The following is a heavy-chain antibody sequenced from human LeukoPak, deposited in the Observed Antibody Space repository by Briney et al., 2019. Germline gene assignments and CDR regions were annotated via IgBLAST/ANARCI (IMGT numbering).Heavy chain of an antibody. CDR3: ARANSERTWYLTSNYFDY. V-gene: IGHV4-59*01. CDR2: IYYSGST. Sequence: SETLSLTCTVSGGSISSYYWSWIRQPPGKGLEWIGYIYYSGSTNYNPSLKSRVTISVDTSKNQFSLKLSSVTAADTAVYYCARANSERTWYLTSNYFDYWGQGTLVTVSS. CDR1: GGSISSYY. J-gene: IGHJ4*02. D-gene: IGHD4-23*01.